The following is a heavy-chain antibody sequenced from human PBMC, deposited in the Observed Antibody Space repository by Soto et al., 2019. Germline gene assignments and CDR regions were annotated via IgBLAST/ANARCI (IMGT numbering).Heavy chain of an antibody. Sequence: ASVKVSCKASGYTFTGHYMHWVRQVSGRRLEFLGWLKPDNGGTYYAPKFQGRVTFARDTSKTTAYMEMSGLQSDDTAVYFCARDLCPLGSGSPCPTFGMDLWGQGTTVTVSS. CDR3: ARDLCPLGSGSPCPTFGMDL. CDR2: LKPDNGGT. D-gene: IGHD3-10*01. V-gene: IGHV1-2*02. J-gene: IGHJ6*02. CDR1: GYTFTGHY.